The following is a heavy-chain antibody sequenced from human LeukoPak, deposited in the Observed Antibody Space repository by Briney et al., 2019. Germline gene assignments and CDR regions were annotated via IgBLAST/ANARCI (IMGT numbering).Heavy chain of an antibody. V-gene: IGHV4-61*02. J-gene: IGHJ4*02. CDR2: IYTSGST. CDR1: GGSISSGSYY. Sequence: SETLSLTCTVSGGSISSGSYYWSWIRQPAGKGLEWIGRIYTSGSTNYNPSLKSRVTISVDTSKNQFSLKLSSVTAADTAVYYCARPGLGGSQPFDYWGQGSLVTVSS. CDR3: ARPGLGGSQPFDY. D-gene: IGHD1-26*01.